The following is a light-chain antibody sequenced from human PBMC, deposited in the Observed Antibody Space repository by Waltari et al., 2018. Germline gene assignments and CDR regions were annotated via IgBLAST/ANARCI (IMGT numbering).Light chain of an antibody. CDR3: ALYKGSDIWV. J-gene: IGLJ3*02. V-gene: IGLV8-61*01. CDR2: NAN. CDR1: SGSLSTTSY. Sequence: QTVVTQEPSLSVSPGGTVTLTCALSSGSLSTTSYATWYQQTPGQAPRTRVYNANARSSGVPDRFSGSILGNTAALTITGAHADDESDYYWALYKGSDIWVFGGGTRLTVL.